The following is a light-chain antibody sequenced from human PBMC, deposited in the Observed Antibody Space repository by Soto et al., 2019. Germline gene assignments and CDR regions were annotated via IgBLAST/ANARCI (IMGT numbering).Light chain of an antibody. Sequence: EIVLTQSPATLSLSPGDRATLSCRASQRIGTYLAWYQQKRGQAPRLLIYDSSNRATGIPARFSGSGSGTYFTLTISSLEPEDFAVYFCQHRSNSPPTWTFGQGTKVEIK. J-gene: IGKJ1*01. CDR2: DSS. V-gene: IGKV3-11*01. CDR3: QHRSNSPPTWT. CDR1: QRIGTY.